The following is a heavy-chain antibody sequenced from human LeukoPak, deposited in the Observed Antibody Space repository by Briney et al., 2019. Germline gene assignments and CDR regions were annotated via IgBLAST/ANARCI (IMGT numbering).Heavy chain of an antibody. V-gene: IGHV4-38-2*02. CDR2: IYHSGIT. CDR1: GYSISSGYY. CDR3: ARVRAADFDY. J-gene: IGHJ4*02. D-gene: IGHD6-13*01. Sequence: SETLSLTCTVSGYSISSGYYWGWIRQPPGKGLEWIGSIYHSGITYYNPSLKSRVTISLDTSKNQFSLNLSSVTAADTAVYYCARVRAADFDYWGQGTLVTVSS.